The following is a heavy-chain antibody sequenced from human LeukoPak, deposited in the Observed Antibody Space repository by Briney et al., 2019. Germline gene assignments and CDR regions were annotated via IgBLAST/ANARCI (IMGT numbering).Heavy chain of an antibody. CDR1: GGSISSYY. V-gene: IGHV4-59*12. CDR3: ARVNGDWVAFDI. J-gene: IGHJ3*02. CDR2: VYDSGST. D-gene: IGHD2-21*02. Sequence: SETLSLTCTVSGGSISSYYWSWIREPPGKGLEWIGSVYDSGSTNYNPSLKSRVTISVDTSKNQFSLKLSSVTAADTAVYYCARVNGDWVAFDIWGQGTMVTVSS.